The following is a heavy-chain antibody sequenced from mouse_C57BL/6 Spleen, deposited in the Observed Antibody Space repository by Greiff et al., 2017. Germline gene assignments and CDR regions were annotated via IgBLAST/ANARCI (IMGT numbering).Heavy chain of an antibody. J-gene: IGHJ4*01. Sequence: QVQLQQSGTELVKPGASVKLSCKASGYTFTSYWMHWVKQSPGQGLEWVGNINPSNGGTNYNENFKGKATLSVDKSSSTAYMQLSSLTSEDSAVYYCARVGSSHYYAMDYWGQGTSVTVSS. D-gene: IGHD1-1*01. V-gene: IGHV1-53*01. CDR3: ARVGSSHYYAMDY. CDR1: GYTFTSYW. CDR2: INPSNGGT.